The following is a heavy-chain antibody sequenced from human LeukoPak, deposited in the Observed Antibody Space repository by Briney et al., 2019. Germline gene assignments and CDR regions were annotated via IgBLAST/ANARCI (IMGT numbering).Heavy chain of an antibody. CDR3: ARGYNWNDFDY. Sequence: SETLSLTCTVSGYSISSGYYWGWIRQPPGKGLEWIGSIYRSGSIYYNPSLKSRVTISLDTSKNQFSLKLSSVTAADTAVYYCARGYNWNDFDYWGQGTLVTVSS. V-gene: IGHV4-38-2*02. CDR1: GYSISSGYY. CDR2: IYRSGSI. J-gene: IGHJ4*02. D-gene: IGHD1-1*01.